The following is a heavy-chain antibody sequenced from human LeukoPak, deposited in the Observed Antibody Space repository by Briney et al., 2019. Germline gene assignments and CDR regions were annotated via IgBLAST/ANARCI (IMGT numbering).Heavy chain of an antibody. D-gene: IGHD6-13*01. V-gene: IGHV4-59*12. CDR1: GGSISSYY. CDR3: ARLGIAAGRAFDP. J-gene: IGHJ5*02. Sequence: SETLSLTCTVSGGSISSYYWSWLRQPPGKGLEYIGYTHYSGSTNYNPSLKSRVTISLDTSGNQFSLKLSSVTAADTAVYYCARLGIAAGRAFDPWGQGTLVTVSS. CDR2: THYSGST.